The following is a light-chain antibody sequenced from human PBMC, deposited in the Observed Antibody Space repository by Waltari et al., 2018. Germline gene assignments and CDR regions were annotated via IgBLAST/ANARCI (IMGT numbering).Light chain of an antibody. CDR1: RLRSYY. CDR3: NSRDRSGNYLGV. CDR2: GKN. V-gene: IGLV3-19*01. J-gene: IGLJ2*01. Sequence: SSELTQDPAVSVALGQTVRITCQGDRLRSYYASWYQQKAGQAPVLVIYGKNSRPSGIPDRFSGSTSGNTASLTSTGAQAEDEADYYCNSRDRSGNYLGVFGGGTKLTVL.